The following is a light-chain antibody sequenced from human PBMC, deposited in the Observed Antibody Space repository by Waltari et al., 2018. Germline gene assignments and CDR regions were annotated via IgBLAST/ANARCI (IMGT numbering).Light chain of an antibody. J-gene: IGKJ4*01. V-gene: IGKV4-1*01. CDR3: QQYYGTPLT. Sequence: DIVMTQSPDSLAVSLGERATINCKSSQSVLYSSNNKDYLAWYQQKPGQPPKLLIYWAYTRESGVPDRFRGSGSETEFTLTISNLQAEDVAVYYCQQYYGTPLTFGGGTKVEVK. CDR2: WAY. CDR1: QSVLYSSNNKDY.